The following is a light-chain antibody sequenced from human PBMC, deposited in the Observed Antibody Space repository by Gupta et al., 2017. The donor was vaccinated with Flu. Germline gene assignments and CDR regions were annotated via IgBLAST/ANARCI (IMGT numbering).Light chain of an antibody. CDR3: QSDDISRKDQL. J-gene: IGLJ2*01. V-gene: IGLV1-40*01. CDR2: ADV. Sequence: TISRTGSDSHIGGGDDVDWYQIPTATTPKLLISADVNRPAGVPERFSGSRAGPSGSLAITGLQAEDGGVYYCQSDDISRKDQLFGGGTKVTVL. CDR1: DSHIGGGDD.